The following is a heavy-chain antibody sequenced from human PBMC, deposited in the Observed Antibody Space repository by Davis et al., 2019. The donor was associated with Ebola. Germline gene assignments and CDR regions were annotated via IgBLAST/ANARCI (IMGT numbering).Heavy chain of an antibody. CDR2: INTDGTTT. V-gene: IGHV3-74*01. CDR3: ARDSVWFRDTFAIAEYFQH. D-gene: IGHD3-10*01. Sequence: GESLKISCAASGFTFSTYWMHWVRQVPGKGLVWVSRINTDGTTTNYADSVKGRFTISRDNAKSTLYLEMNSLRAEDTAVYYCARDSVWFRDTFAIAEYFQHWGQGTLVTVSS. J-gene: IGHJ1*01. CDR1: GFTFSTYW.